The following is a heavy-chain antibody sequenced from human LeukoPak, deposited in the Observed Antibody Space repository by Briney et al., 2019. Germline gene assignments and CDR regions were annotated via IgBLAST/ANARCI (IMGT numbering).Heavy chain of an antibody. V-gene: IGHV4-59*08. D-gene: IGHD4-11*01. Sequence: KSSETLSLTCTVSGGSINNYYWSWIRQPPGKGPEWIGYIYYSGTTSYNPSLTSRVTISIDTSKNQFSLKLTSVTSADTAVYYCARHDPSKNGAYDIWGQGAMVTVSS. CDR1: GGSINNYY. J-gene: IGHJ3*02. CDR3: ARHDPSKNGAYDI. CDR2: IYYSGTT.